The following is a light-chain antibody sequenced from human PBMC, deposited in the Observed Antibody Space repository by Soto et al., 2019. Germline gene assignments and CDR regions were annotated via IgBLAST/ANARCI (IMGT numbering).Light chain of an antibody. CDR2: KAS. CDR1: QSISTW. CDR3: QQYNTYSLT. V-gene: IGKV1-5*03. Sequence: DIQMTQSPSTLSASVGDRVTITCRASQSISTWLAWYQQEPGKGPTLLIYKASRLEGGVPSRFSGSGSGTEFALTISSLKPADFAPYYCQQYNTYSLTFGQGTKVEV. J-gene: IGKJ1*01.